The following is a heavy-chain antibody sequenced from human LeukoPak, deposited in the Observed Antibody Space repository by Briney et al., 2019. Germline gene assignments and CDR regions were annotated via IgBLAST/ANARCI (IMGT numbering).Heavy chain of an antibody. D-gene: IGHD1-7*01. CDR2: ISGSGGST. CDR3: AKDQLLGRNYYYGMDV. CDR1: GLTFSSYA. Sequence: GGSLRLSCAASGLTFSSYAMSWVRQAPGKGLEWVSAISGSGGSTYYADSVKGRFTISRDNSKNTLYLQMNSLRAEDTAVYYCAKDQLLGRNYYYGMDVWGQGTTVTVSS. J-gene: IGHJ6*02. V-gene: IGHV3-23*01.